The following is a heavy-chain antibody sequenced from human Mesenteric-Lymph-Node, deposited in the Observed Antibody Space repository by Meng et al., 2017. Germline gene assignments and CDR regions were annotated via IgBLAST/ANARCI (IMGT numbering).Heavy chain of an antibody. CDR1: GGSMSSGNYY. Sequence: VRRQESGPGLVEPSQTLSLTCTVAGGSMSSGNYYWSWIRQPPGKGLEWIGYIHHSGSAYYNPSLKSRVSISVDTSKNQFSLNLNSMTAADTAVYYCASFDHIPRRNYFDYWGQGTLVTVSS. J-gene: IGHJ4*02. CDR3: ASFDHIPRRNYFDY. CDR2: IHHSGSA. D-gene: IGHD2-21*01. V-gene: IGHV4-30-4*01.